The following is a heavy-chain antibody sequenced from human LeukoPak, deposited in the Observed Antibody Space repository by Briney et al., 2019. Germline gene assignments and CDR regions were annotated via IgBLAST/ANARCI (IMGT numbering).Heavy chain of an antibody. CDR3: ARTPPNWGAVY. D-gene: IGHD7-27*01. CDR2: MSANSGNT. J-gene: IGHJ4*02. Sequence: ASVKVSCTASGYTFTSYDINWVRQATGQGLEWMGWMSANSGNTGYAQKFQGRVTMTRDTSIGTAYLELSSLKSEDTAVYYCARTPPNWGAVYWGQGTLVTVSS. V-gene: IGHV1-8*01. CDR1: GYTFTSYD.